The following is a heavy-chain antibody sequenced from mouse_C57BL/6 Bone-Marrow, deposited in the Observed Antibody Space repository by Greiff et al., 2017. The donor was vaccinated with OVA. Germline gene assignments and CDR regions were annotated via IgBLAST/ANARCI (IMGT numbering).Heavy chain of an antibody. CDR3: ASAIDSSGYEDAMDY. J-gene: IGHJ4*01. D-gene: IGHD3-2*02. CDR1: GYSITNCYY. V-gene: IGHV3-6*01. Sequence: VQLKESGPGLVKPSQSLSLTCSVTGYSITNCYYWNWIRQFPGNKLEWMGYISYDGSNHYNPSLKNPTSITRDTSKTQFFLKLNSVTTEDTDTYDCASAIDSSGYEDAMDYWGQGTSVTVSS. CDR2: ISYDGSN.